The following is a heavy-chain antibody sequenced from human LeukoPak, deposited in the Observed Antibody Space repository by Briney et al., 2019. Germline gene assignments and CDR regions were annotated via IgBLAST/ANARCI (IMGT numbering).Heavy chain of an antibody. CDR1: GYSISYGFH. D-gene: IGHD6-19*01. CDR3: ARVKTTGWYVEY. CDR2: IFHRGST. J-gene: IGHJ4*02. Sequence: SETLSLTCTVSGYSISYGFHWGWIRQSPGKGLEWIGTIFHRGSTFYNPSLKSRVTISVDTSKNQFSLKLTSLTGADTAMYYCARVKTTGWYVEYWGQGTLVTVPS. V-gene: IGHV4-38-2*02.